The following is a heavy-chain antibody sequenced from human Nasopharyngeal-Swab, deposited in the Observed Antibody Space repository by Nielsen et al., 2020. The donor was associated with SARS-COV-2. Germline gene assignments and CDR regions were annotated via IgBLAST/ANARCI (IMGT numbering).Heavy chain of an antibody. CDR3: ASGSPINVVPAARHPRQFGY. V-gene: IGHV3-30-3*01. CDR2: ISYDGSNK. J-gene: IGHJ4*02. CDR1: GFTFSSYA. D-gene: IGHD2-2*01. Sequence: GESLKISCAASGFTFSSYAMHWVRQAPGKGLEWVAVISYDGSNKYYADSVKGRFTISRDNSKNTLYLQMNSLRAEDTAVYYCASGSPINVVPAARHPRQFGYWGQGTLVTVSS.